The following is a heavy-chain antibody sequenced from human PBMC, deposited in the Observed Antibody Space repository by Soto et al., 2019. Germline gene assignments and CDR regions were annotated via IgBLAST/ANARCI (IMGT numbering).Heavy chain of an antibody. V-gene: IGHV3-23*01. D-gene: IGHD6-13*01. CDR1: GLTFSRYT. J-gene: IGHJ2*01. CDR3: AKDLRGPEAGTWYFDL. CDR2: IIASGVIT. Sequence: EVQLLESGGGLVQPGGSLRLACAASGLTFSRYTLGWVRQAPGKGLEWVSAIIASGVITYEADSVKCRFTISRDNSNNTLYLELTSLRADDTAGYYCAKDLRGPEAGTWYFDLWGRGTLVTVSS.